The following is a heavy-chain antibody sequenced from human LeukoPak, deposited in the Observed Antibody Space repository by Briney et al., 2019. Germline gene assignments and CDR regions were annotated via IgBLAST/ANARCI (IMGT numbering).Heavy chain of an antibody. D-gene: IGHD2/OR15-2a*01. V-gene: IGHV3-30*04. J-gene: IGHJ4*02. Sequence: GRSLRLSCAASGFPFNTYAMHWVRQAPGKGLEWVAVISSDGSKKNYADSVKGRLTLSRDNSKNTVYLQVDSLRTEDTAVYYCAKGRQYSFDYLIDYWGQGTLVTVSS. CDR3: AKGRQYSFDYLIDY. CDR2: ISSDGSKK. CDR1: GFPFNTYA.